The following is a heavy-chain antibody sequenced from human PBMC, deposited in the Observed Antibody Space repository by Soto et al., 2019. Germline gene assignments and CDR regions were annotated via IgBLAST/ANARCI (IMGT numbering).Heavy chain of an antibody. CDR2: ISWNSGSI. D-gene: IGHD6-13*01. CDR1: GFTFDDYA. Sequence: SLRLSCAASGFTFDDYAMHWVRQAPGKGLEWVSGISWNSGSIGYADSVKGRFTISRDNAKNSLYLQMNSLRAEDTALYYCAKGYIAAAGPIDYWGQGTLVTVSS. J-gene: IGHJ4*02. CDR3: AKGYIAAAGPIDY. V-gene: IGHV3-9*01.